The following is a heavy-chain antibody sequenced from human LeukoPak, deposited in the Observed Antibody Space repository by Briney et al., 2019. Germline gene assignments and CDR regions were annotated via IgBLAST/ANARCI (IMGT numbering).Heavy chain of an antibody. Sequence: ASVKVSCKASGYTFTGYYMHWVRQAPGQGLEWMGWINPNSGGTNYAQKFQGRVTMTRDTSISTAYMELSRLRSDDTAVYYCAQTGHSSGYYRDYWGQGTLVTVSS. V-gene: IGHV1-2*02. CDR2: INPNSGGT. J-gene: IGHJ4*02. CDR3: AQTGHSSGYYRDY. CDR1: GYTFTGYY. D-gene: IGHD3-22*01.